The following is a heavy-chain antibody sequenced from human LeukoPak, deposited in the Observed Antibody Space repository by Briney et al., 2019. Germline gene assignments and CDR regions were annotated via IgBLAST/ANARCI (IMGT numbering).Heavy chain of an antibody. D-gene: IGHD3-22*01. V-gene: IGHV1-46*01. Sequence: ASVKVSCKASGYTFTSYYMHWARQAPGQGLEWTGIINPSGGSTSYAQKFQGRVTMTRDTSTSTVYMELSSLRSEDTAVYYCARDRYYYDSSGYYDYWGQGTLVTVSS. J-gene: IGHJ4*02. CDR3: ARDRYYYDSSGYYDY. CDR1: GYTFTSYY. CDR2: INPSGGST.